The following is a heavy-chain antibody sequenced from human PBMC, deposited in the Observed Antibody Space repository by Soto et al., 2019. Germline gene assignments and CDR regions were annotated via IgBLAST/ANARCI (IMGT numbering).Heavy chain of an antibody. CDR2: ISSSSSTI. Sequence: GGSLRLSCAASGFTFSSYSMNWVRQAPGKGLEWVSYISSSSSTIYYADSVKGRFTISRDNAKNSLYLQMNSLRDEDTAVYYCARDAGYSSGYYYERYFDYWGQGTLVTVSS. V-gene: IGHV3-48*02. CDR1: GFTFSSYS. D-gene: IGHD3-22*01. CDR3: ARDAGYSSGYYYERYFDY. J-gene: IGHJ4*02.